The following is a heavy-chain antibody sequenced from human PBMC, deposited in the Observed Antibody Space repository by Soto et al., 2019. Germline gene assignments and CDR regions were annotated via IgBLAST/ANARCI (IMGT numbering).Heavy chain of an antibody. CDR3: ARDPDYGDYWGYFFDS. V-gene: IGHV1-2*02. Sequence: QVQLVQSGAEVKKPGASVKVSCKTSGYTFAAYYIHWIRQAPGQGLEWMGWINPTSGGTVYAQNLQDRVTMTRDTSISIAYMEVRRLTSDDTAVYYCARDPDYGDYWGYFFDSWGQGAPVTVSS. J-gene: IGHJ4*02. D-gene: IGHD4-17*01. CDR1: GYTFAAYY. CDR2: INPTSGGT.